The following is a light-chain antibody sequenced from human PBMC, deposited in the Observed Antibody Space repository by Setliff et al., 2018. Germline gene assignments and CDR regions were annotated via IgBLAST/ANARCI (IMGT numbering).Light chain of an antibody. CDR1: SSDIGAYDY. J-gene: IGLJ1*01. Sequence: QSALTQPASVSGSPGQSITISCTGSSSDIGAYDYVSWYQQHPGKAPKLMIYDVNNRPSGVSNRFSGSKSGNTASLTISELQAEDEADYYCSIHRSRGYVFGTGTKVTVL. CDR2: DVN. CDR3: SIHRSRGYV. V-gene: IGLV2-14*03.